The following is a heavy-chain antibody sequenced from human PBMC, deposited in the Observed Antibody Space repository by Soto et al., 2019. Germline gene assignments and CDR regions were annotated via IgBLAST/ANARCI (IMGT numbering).Heavy chain of an antibody. J-gene: IGHJ4*02. CDR1: GFTFSSYW. Sequence: GGSLRLSCAASGFTFSSYWMSWVRQAPGKGLEWVANIKQDGSEKYYVDSVKGRFTISRDNAKNSLYLQMNSLRAEDTAVYYCARDLGRYCSSTSCYAGDYWGQGTLVTVSS. CDR2: IKQDGSEK. D-gene: IGHD2-2*01. V-gene: IGHV3-7*01. CDR3: ARDLGRYCSSTSCYAGDY.